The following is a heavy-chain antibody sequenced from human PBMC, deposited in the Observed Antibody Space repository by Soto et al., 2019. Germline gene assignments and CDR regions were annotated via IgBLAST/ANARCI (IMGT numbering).Heavy chain of an antibody. CDR2: INAGNGNT. D-gene: IGHD6-19*01. Sequence: QVQLVQSGAEVKKPGASVKVSCKASGYTFTSYAMHWVRQAPGQRLEWMGWINAGNGNTKYSQKFQGIVTITRDTSASTAYMELSSLRSEDTAVYYCARVGSGWYEGEDNWFDPWGQGTLVTVSS. J-gene: IGHJ5*02. CDR3: ARVGSGWYEGEDNWFDP. V-gene: IGHV1-3*01. CDR1: GYTFTSYA.